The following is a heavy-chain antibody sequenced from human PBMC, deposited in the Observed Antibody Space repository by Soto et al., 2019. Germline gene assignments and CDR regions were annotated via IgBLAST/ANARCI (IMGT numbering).Heavy chain of an antibody. D-gene: IGHD5-18*01. CDR2: IAYDGSNK. CDR3: AKDIVRYTYGACDY. J-gene: IGHJ4*02. V-gene: IGHV3-30*18. Sequence: QVQLVESGGAVVQPGKSLRLSCAASGFTFSSYGMYWVRQAPGKGLEWVAAIAYDGSNKYHADSVKGRFTISRDNSKNTLDLQMNSLRVEDTGVYYCAKDIVRYTYGACDYWGQGALVTVSS. CDR1: GFTFSSYG.